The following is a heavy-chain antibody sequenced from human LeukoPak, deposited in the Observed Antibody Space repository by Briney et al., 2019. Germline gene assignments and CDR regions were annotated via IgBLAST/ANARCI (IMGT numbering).Heavy chain of an antibody. J-gene: IGHJ4*02. Sequence: SETLSLTCTVSGGSISSYYWSWIRQPPGKGLEWIGYIYYSGSTNYNPSLKSRVTISVDTSKNQFSLKLSSVTAADTAVYYCARHPYSGSYDADYWGQGTLVTVSS. CDR2: IYYSGST. CDR3: ARHPYSGSYDADY. V-gene: IGHV4-59*08. CDR1: GGSISSYY. D-gene: IGHD1-26*01.